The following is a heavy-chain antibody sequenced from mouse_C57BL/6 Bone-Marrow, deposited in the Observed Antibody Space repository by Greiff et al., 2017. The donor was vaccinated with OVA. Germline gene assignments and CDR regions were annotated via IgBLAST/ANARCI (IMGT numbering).Heavy chain of an antibody. D-gene: IGHD1-1*01. V-gene: IGHV3-6*01. J-gene: IGHJ2*01. CDR1: GYSITSGYY. CDR3: ARDPYYYGSRYFDY. Sequence: EVQLVESGPGLVKPSQSLSLTCSFTGYSITSGYYWNWIRQFPGNTLEWMGYISYDGSNHYHLSLQNPISLTRDTSKNQFFLKLNSVTTEDTATYYCARDPYYYGSRYFDYWGQGTTLTVSS. CDR2: ISYDGSN.